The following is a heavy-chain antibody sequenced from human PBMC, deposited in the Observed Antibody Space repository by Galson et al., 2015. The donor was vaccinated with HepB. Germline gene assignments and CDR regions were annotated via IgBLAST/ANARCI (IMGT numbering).Heavy chain of an antibody. CDR2: IIPILGIA. Sequence: SVKVSCKASGGTFSSYAISWVRQAPGQGLEWMGRIIPILGIANYAQKFQGRVTITADKSTSTAYMELSSLRSEDTAVYYCARVRLWTHCSSTSCYAEDYYYYYMDVWGKGTTVTVSS. CDR3: ARVRLWTHCSSTSCYAEDYYYYYMDV. CDR1: GGTFSSYA. J-gene: IGHJ6*03. V-gene: IGHV1-69*04. D-gene: IGHD2-2*01.